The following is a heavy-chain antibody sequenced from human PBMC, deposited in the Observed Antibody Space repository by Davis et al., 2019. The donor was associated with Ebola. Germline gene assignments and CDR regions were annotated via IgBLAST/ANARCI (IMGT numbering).Heavy chain of an antibody. CDR3: ARVETDYGMDV. J-gene: IGHJ6*02. Sequence: GESLKISCAASGFTFSSYGMHWVRQAPGKGLEWVAVISYDGSNKYYADSVKGRFTISRDNSKNTLYLQMNSLRAEDTAVYYCARVETDYGMDVWGQGTTVTVSS. V-gene: IGHV3-30*03. D-gene: IGHD5-24*01. CDR1: GFTFSSYG. CDR2: ISYDGSNK.